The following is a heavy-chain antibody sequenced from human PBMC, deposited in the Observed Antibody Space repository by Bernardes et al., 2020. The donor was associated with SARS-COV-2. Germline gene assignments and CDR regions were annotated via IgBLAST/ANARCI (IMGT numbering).Heavy chain of an antibody. V-gene: IGHV3-23*01. D-gene: IGHD3-16*01. CDR3: AKDDTRPFFGAPGFDS. Sequence: GGSLRLSCAASGFTFTKSDMSWVRQAPGKGLEWVSGISGSGNTTYYADSVKGRFTISRDNSKNTLFLQMDSLRAEDTAVYYCAKDDTRPFFGAPGFDSWGQGIMVTVSS. CDR1: GFTFTKSD. J-gene: IGHJ4*02. CDR2: ISGSGNTT.